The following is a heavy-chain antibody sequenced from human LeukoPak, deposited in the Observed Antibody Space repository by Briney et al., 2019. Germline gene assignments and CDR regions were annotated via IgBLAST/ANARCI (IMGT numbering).Heavy chain of an antibody. CDR2: INGSGGRI. CDR3: AKNFGLLLWFGELFSDY. V-gene: IGHV3-23*01. CDR1: GGSISSSN. Sequence: ETLSLTCAVSGGSISSSNWWSWVRQAPGKGLEWVSAINGSGGRIYYADSVKGRFTISRDNSKNTLYLQMNSLRAEDTAVYYCAKNFGLLLWFGELFSDYWGQGTLVTVSS. D-gene: IGHD3-10*01. J-gene: IGHJ4*02.